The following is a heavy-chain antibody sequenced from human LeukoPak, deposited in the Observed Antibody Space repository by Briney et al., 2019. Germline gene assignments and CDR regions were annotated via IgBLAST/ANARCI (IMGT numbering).Heavy chain of an antibody. J-gene: IGHJ4*02. Sequence: GESLKISCKGSGYSFTSYWIGWVGQMPGKGLEWMGILYPGDSDTRYSPSFQVPVTISTDKSISTAYLQWSSLKASDTAMYYCARLYSSGWTGYFDFWGQGTLVTVSS. D-gene: IGHD6-19*01. V-gene: IGHV5-51*01. CDR1: GYSFTSYW. CDR3: ARLYSSGWTGYFDF. CDR2: LYPGDSDT.